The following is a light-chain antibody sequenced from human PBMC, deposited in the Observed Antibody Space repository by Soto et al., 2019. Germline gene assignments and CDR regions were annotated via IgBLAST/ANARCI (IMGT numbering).Light chain of an antibody. J-gene: IGLJ1*01. V-gene: IGLV2-14*03. CDR2: DVS. Sequence: QSVLTQPASVSGSPGQSITISCTGTSSDVGGYNYVSWYQQHPGKAHKLMNYDVSNRPSGVSNRFSGSKSGNTASLTISGLQTEDESDYYCSSYTGSTTYVFGTGTKVTVL. CDR1: SSDVGGYNY. CDR3: SSYTGSTTYV.